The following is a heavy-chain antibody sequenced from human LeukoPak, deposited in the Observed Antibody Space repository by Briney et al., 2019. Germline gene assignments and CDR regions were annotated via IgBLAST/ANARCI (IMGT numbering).Heavy chain of an antibody. Sequence: GGSLRLSCAASGFTFSSYGMHWVRQAPGKGLEWVSAISSGGGSTYYADSVKGRFTISRDNSKNTLYLQMNSLRAEDMAVYYCAKEPYSGSQLLDYWGQGTLVTVSS. D-gene: IGHD1-26*01. CDR2: ISSGGGST. J-gene: IGHJ4*02. CDR1: GFTFSSYG. CDR3: AKEPYSGSQLLDY. V-gene: IGHV3-23*01.